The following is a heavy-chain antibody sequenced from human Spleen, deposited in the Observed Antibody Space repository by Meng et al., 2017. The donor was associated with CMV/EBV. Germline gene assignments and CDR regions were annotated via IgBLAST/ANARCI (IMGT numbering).Heavy chain of an antibody. Sequence: GGSLRLSCAASGFTVSSYAMSWVRQAPGKGLEWVSVIYSGGSSTYYADSVKGRFTISRDNAKNSLYLEMDSLRAEDTAVYYCVRDLPPYYDFWSGYLDLWGQGTLVTVSS. CDR3: VRDLPPYYDFWSGYLDL. V-gene: IGHV3-23*03. D-gene: IGHD3-3*01. CDR2: IYSGGSST. CDR1: GFTVSSYA. J-gene: IGHJ5*02.